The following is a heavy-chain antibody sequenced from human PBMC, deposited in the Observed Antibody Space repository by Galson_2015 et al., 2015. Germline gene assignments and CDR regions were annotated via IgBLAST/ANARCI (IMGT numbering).Heavy chain of an antibody. Sequence: CAISGDSVPSNSAAWNWIRQSPSRGLEWLGRTYYRSKWYNDYAVSVKSRITINPDTSKNQFSLKLSSVTAADTAVYYCARLGSVFGVLLAHPRGVGMDVWGQGTTVTVSS. CDR2: TYYRSKWYN. CDR3: ARLGSVFGVLLAHPRGVGMDV. V-gene: IGHV6-1*01. D-gene: IGHD3-3*01. J-gene: IGHJ6*02. CDR1: GDSVPSNSAA.